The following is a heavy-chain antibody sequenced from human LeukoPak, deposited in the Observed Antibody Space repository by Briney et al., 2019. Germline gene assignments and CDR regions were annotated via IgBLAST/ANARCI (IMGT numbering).Heavy chain of an antibody. CDR2: IWYDGSNK. CDR3: ASLYPNDY. J-gene: IGHJ4*02. V-gene: IGHV3-33*01. CDR1: GFIFSTYG. Sequence: SGGSLRLSCAASGFIFSTYGMRWVRQAPGKGLEWVAVIWYDGSNKYYADSVKGRFTISRDNSKNTLYLQMNSLRAEDTAVYYCASLYPNDYWGQGTLVTVSS. D-gene: IGHD3-16*01.